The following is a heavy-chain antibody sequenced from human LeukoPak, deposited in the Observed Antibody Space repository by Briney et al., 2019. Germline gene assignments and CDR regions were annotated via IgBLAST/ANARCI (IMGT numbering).Heavy chain of an antibody. Sequence: GGSLRLSCAVSGFTFDDYAMHWVRQVPGKGLEWVSGINWNSDSIGYVDSVKGRFTISRDNAKNSLYLQMNSLRAEDTAVYYCARMNTAMVNGLNYYYYMDVWGKGTTVTISS. CDR1: GFTFDDYA. J-gene: IGHJ6*03. CDR3: ARMNTAMVNGLNYYYYMDV. D-gene: IGHD5-18*01. V-gene: IGHV3-9*01. CDR2: INWNSDSI.